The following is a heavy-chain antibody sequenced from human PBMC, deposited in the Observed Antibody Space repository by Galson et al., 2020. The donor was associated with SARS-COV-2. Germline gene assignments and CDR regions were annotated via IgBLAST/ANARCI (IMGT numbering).Heavy chain of an antibody. CDR1: GFTVNYNY. Sequence: GESLKISCAAPGFTVNYNYMSWVPQAPGKGLEWVSLIHSGGSTYYADSLKGRFTISRDNSKNTLYLQMNSLRAEDTAVYYCARDIFYDRRGAFDIWGQGTMVTVSS. V-gene: IGHV3-66*01. CDR3: ARDIFYDRRGAFDI. D-gene: IGHD3-22*01. J-gene: IGHJ3*02. CDR2: IHSGGST.